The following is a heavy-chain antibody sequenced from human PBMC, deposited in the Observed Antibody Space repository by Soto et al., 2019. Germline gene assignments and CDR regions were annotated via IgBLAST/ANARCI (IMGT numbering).Heavy chain of an antibody. D-gene: IGHD3-10*01. V-gene: IGHV3-30-3*01. CDR2: ISYDGSNK. CDR1: GFTFSSYA. J-gene: IGHJ4*02. Sequence: GGSLRLSCAASGFTFSSYAMHWVRQAPGKGLEWVAVISYDGSNKYYADSVKGRFTISRDNSKNTLYLQMNSLRAEDTAVYYCARDTNRYGSGSYWGNLDYWGQGTLVTVSS. CDR3: ARDTNRYGSGSYWGNLDY.